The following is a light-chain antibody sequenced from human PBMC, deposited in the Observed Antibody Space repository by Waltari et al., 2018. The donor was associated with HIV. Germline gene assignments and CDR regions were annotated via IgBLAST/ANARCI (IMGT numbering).Light chain of an antibody. J-gene: IGLJ2*01. CDR1: SSDVGGYNY. CDR2: EVI. CDR3: SSYAGSNNWV. Sequence: QSALTQPPSASGSAGQSVTISCTGTSSDVGGYNYVSWYQQHPGKSPNLMCCEVIRRPSGVPDRFSGSKSGNTASLTVSGLQAEDEADYFCSSYAGSNNWVFGGGTKLTVL. V-gene: IGLV2-8*01.